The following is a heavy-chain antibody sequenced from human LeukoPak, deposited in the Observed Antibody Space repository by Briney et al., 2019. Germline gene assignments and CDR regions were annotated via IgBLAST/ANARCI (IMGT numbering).Heavy chain of an antibody. CDR3: AEDAIRYFDWSLREDYFDY. CDR1: GGSISIYY. V-gene: IGHV4-34*01. CDR2: INHRGST. D-gene: IGHD3-9*01. J-gene: IGHJ4*02. Sequence: HPSETLSLTCTVSGGSISIYYWSGSRQPPRKGLEWLGEINHRGSTNYNPSLKSRVTISVDTSKKQFSLKLSSVTAADTAVYYHAEDAIRYFDWSLREDYFDYWGQGTLVTVSS.